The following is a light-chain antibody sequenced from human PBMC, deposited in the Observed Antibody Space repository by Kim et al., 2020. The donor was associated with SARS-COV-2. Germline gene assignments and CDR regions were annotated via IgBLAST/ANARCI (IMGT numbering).Light chain of an antibody. CDR2: DAS. CDR1: QSVGNS. CDR3: QQRSDWAPWT. J-gene: IGKJ1*01. Sequence: TPGERATLSCRASQSVGNSLAWFQQKPGQVPRLLIYDASNRATGIPARFSASGSGTGFTLTISSLEPEDFAVYYCQQRSDWAPWTFGQGTKVDIK. V-gene: IGKV3-11*01.